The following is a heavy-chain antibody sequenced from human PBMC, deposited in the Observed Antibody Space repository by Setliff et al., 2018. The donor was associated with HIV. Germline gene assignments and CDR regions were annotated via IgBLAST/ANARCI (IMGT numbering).Heavy chain of an antibody. CDR3: ARVWDWNYDLGY. Sequence: ASVKVSCKASGYTFTSYGISWVRQAPGQGLEWMGWISACNGNTNYAQKFRGRVTMTRDTSTSTAYMELRSLKSDDTAVYYCARVWDWNYDLGYWGQGTLVTVSS. CDR2: ISACNGNT. V-gene: IGHV1-18*01. D-gene: IGHD1-7*01. J-gene: IGHJ4*02. CDR1: GYTFTSYG.